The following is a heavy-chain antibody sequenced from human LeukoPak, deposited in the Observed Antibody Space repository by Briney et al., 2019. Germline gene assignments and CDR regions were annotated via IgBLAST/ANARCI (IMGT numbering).Heavy chain of an antibody. J-gene: IGHJ5*01. CDR3: AKAATYFYGSVTYDWFES. Sequence: PGGTLRLSCEASGFTFSSYWMHWVRQLPGKGLMWVSRIESNGLTLYADSVRDRFTISRDNGKNTIYLQMNSLRVDDTAIYYCAKAATYFYGSVTYDWFESWGQGTLVTVSS. V-gene: IGHV3-74*01. D-gene: IGHD3-10*01. CDR1: GFTFSSYW. CDR2: IESNGLT.